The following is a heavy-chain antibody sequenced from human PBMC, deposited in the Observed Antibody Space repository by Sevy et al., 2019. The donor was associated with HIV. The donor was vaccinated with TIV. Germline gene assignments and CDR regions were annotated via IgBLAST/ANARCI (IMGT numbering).Heavy chain of an antibody. CDR1: GASVGSGSFF. CDR2: IYYSGST. J-gene: IGHJ4*02. V-gene: IGHV4-61*01. D-gene: IGHD6-6*01. Sequence: ETLSLTCSVSGASVGSGSFFWTWIRQAPGKGLEWIGYIYYSGSTNYNPSLKSRVTFSVDTSKNQFSLKLRSVIAADTAVYYCARDQAESSSTGGLDSWGPGALVTVSS. CDR3: ARDQAESSSTGGLDS.